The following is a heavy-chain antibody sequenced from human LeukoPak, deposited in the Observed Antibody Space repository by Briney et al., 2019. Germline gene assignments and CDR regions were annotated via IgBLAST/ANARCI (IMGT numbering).Heavy chain of an antibody. CDR3: ARGYCSSTSCHFDY. D-gene: IGHD2-2*01. CDR1: GYTFTSYD. CDR2: MNPNSGNT. J-gene: IGHJ4*02. Sequence: GASVKVSCKASGYTFTSYDINWVRQATGQGLEWMGWMNPNSGNTGYAQKFQGRVTMTRNTSISIAYMELSSLRSEDTAVYYCARGYCSSTSCHFDYWGQGTLVTVSS. V-gene: IGHV1-8*01.